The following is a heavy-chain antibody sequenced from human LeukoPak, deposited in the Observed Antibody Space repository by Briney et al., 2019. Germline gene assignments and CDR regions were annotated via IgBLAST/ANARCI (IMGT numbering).Heavy chain of an antibody. V-gene: IGHV3-53*01. J-gene: IGHJ4*02. CDR1: GFTVSSNY. D-gene: IGHD1-1*01. Sequence: GGSLRLSCAASGFTVSSNYMSWLRQAPGKGLEWVSVIYSGGSTYYADSVKGRFTISRDNSKNTLYLQMNSLRAEDTAVYYCAKDVTTGTLALDYWGQGTLVTVSS. CDR2: IYSGGST. CDR3: AKDVTTGTLALDY.